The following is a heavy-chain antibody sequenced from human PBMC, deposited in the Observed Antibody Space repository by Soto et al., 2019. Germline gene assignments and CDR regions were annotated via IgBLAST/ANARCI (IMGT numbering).Heavy chain of an antibody. Sequence: EVQLVESGGGVVQPGGSLRLSCAASGFSFSDYEMNWVRQAPGKGLEWVSYSSRSGSTIEYADSVKGRLTISGDYAKTSLYLQMNSLRVADTAVYYCAIGYYSKKFDYWGQGTLVTVSS. CDR2: SSRSGSTI. CDR1: GFSFSDYE. V-gene: IGHV3-48*03. D-gene: IGHD3-22*01. J-gene: IGHJ4*02. CDR3: AIGYYSKKFDY.